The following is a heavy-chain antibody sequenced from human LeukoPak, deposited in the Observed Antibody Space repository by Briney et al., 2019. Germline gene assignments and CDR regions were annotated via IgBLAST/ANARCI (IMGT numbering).Heavy chain of an antibody. J-gene: IGHJ4*02. D-gene: IGHD3-22*01. V-gene: IGHV3-30*02. CDR1: GFTFSSYG. Sequence: PGGSLRLSCAASGFTFSSYGMHWVRQTPGKGLEWVAFIRYDGSNKYYADSVKGRFTISRDNSKNTLYLQMNSLRAEDTAVYYCAKLTYYYDRHWGQGTLVTVSS. CDR3: AKLTYYYDRH. CDR2: IRYDGSNK.